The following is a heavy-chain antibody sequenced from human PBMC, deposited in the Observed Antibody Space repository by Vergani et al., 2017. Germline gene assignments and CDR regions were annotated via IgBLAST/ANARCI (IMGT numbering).Heavy chain of an antibody. CDR1: GYTFTGYY. CDR2: INPNSGGT. CDR3: AREIGYHDSSGYADAFDI. D-gene: IGHD3-22*01. V-gene: IGHV1-2*02. J-gene: IGHJ3*02. Sequence: QVQLVQSGAEVKKPGASVKVSCKASGYTFTGYYMHWVRQAPGEGLEWMGWINPNSGGTNYAQKFQGEVTMSRDTSIRTAYMEMSRLRSDETAVYYCAREIGYHDSSGYADAFDIWGQGTMVTVSS.